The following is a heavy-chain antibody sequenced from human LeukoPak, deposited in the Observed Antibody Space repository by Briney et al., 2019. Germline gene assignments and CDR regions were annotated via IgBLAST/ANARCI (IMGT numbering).Heavy chain of an antibody. J-gene: IGHJ6*03. D-gene: IGHD2-15*01. CDR3: ARSRRYCSGGSCYIGNYYYMDV. CDR1: GFTFSSYN. V-gene: IGHV3-48*01. CDR2: IRNSGNTI. Sequence: GGSLRLSCAASGFTFSSYNMNWVRQAPGKGLEWVSYIRNSGNTIYYADSVKGRFTISRDPAKNSLYLQMNSLRAEDTAVYYCARSRRYCSGGSCYIGNYYYMDVWGKGTTVTISS.